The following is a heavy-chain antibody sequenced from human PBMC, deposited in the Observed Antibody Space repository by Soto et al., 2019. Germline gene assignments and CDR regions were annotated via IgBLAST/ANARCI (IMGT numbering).Heavy chain of an antibody. D-gene: IGHD3-3*01. CDR2: ISAYNGNT. Sequence: ASVKVSCKASGYTFTSYGISWVRQAPGQGLEWMGWISAYNGNTNYAQKLQGRVTMTTDTSTSTAYMELRSLRSDDTAVYYCARLTGFWSGYYRDAFDIWGQGTMVTVSS. V-gene: IGHV1-18*04. CDR1: GYTFTSYG. J-gene: IGHJ3*02. CDR3: ARLTGFWSGYYRDAFDI.